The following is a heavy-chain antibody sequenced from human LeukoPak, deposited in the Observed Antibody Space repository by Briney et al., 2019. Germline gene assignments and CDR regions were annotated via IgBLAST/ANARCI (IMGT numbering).Heavy chain of an antibody. Sequence: SETLSLTCTVSGGSVSSGSYYWSWIRQPPGKGLEWIGYIYYSGSINYNPSLKSRVTISVDTSKNQFSLKLSSVTAADTAVYYCARATPATRWFGDWGQGTLVTVSS. V-gene: IGHV4-61*01. CDR1: GGSVSSGSYY. CDR2: IYYSGSI. CDR3: ARATPATRWFGD. D-gene: IGHD3-10*01. J-gene: IGHJ4*02.